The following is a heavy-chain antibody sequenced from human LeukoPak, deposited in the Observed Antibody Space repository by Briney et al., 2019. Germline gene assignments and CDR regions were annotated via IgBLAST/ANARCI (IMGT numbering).Heavy chain of an antibody. V-gene: IGHV1-18*01. Sequence: GASVKVSCKASGYTFTTFDISWVRQAPGQGLEWMGWISTYNGNTNYAQNLQGRVTMTTDTSTSTAYMELRSLTSDGTAVYYCARARSGAVARNYNWFDPWGQGTLVTVSS. CDR1: GYTFTTFD. CDR2: ISTYNGNT. J-gene: IGHJ5*02. D-gene: IGHD6-19*01. CDR3: ARARSGAVARNYNWFDP.